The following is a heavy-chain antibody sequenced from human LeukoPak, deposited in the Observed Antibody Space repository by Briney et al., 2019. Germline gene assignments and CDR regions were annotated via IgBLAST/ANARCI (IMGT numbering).Heavy chain of an antibody. D-gene: IGHD3-9*01. V-gene: IGHV4-61*02. J-gene: IGHJ2*01. CDR1: GCSIGSGSYY. CDR3: ARQYIDILTGYHRGELYWYFDL. CDR2: IYTSGST. Sequence: SETLSLTCTVSGCSIGSGSYYWSWIRQPAGKGLEWIVRIYTSGSTNYNPSLKSRVTISVDTSKNQFSLKLSSVTAADTAVYYCARQYIDILTGYHRGELYWYFDLWGRGTLVTVSS.